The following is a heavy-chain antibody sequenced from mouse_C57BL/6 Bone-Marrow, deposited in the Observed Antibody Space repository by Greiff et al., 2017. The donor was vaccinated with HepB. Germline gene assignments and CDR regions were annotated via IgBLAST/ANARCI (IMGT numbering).Heavy chain of an antibody. CDR1: GYAFSSSW. Sequence: QVQLQQSGPELVQPGASVKISCKASGYAFSSSWLNWVKQRPGKGLEWIGRIYPGDGDTNYNGKFTGKATLTADKSSSTADMQLSSLTSEDSAVYFCADYDGSSPWFAYWGQGTRVTVSA. V-gene: IGHV1-82*01. CDR3: ADYDGSSPWFAY. D-gene: IGHD1-1*01. CDR2: IYPGDGDT. J-gene: IGHJ3*01.